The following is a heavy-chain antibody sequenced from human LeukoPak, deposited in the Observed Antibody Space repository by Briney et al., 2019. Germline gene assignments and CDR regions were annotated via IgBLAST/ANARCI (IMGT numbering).Heavy chain of an antibody. CDR2: ISSSGSTI. CDR1: GFTFSDYY. Sequence: GGSLRLSCAASGFTFSDYYMSWIRQAPGKGLEWVSYISSSGSTIYYADSVKGRFTISRDNAKNSLYLQMNSLRAEDTAVYYCARDRPPYDILTGLGGWGQGTLVTVSS. V-gene: IGHV3-11*04. J-gene: IGHJ4*02. D-gene: IGHD3-9*01. CDR3: ARDRPPYDILTGLGG.